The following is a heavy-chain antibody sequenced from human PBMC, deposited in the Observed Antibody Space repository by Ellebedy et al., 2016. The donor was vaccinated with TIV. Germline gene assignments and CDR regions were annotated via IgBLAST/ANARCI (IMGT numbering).Heavy chain of an antibody. CDR1: GYTFNAYN. V-gene: IGHV1-46*02. CDR2: FSPGGGVT. Sequence: AASVKVSCKTSGYTFNAYNIHWVRQAPGQGFEWLGIFSPGGGVTTYAQKLQGRVTMTSDTSTSTVYTELTSLRSDDTAVYFCAVARGIRGVFWGQGTLVTVSS. D-gene: IGHD3-10*01. J-gene: IGHJ4*02. CDR3: AVARGIRGVF.